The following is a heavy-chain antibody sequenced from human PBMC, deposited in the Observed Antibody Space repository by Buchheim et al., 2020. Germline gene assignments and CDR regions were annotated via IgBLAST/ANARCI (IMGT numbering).Heavy chain of an antibody. CDR1: GFTFSSYW. Sequence: EVQLVESGGGLVQPGGSLRLSCAASGFTFSSYWMSWVRQAPGKGLEWVANIKQDGSEKYYVDSVKGRFTISRDNAKNSLYLQMNSLRADDTAVYYCAKGGALGGDYVHNWFDPWGQGTL. J-gene: IGHJ5*02. V-gene: IGHV3-7*03. CDR3: AKGGALGGDYVHNWFDP. CDR2: IKQDGSEK. D-gene: IGHD4-17*01.